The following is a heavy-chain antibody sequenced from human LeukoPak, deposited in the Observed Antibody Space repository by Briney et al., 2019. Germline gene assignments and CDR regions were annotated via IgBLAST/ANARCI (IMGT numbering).Heavy chain of an antibody. Sequence: SQTLSLTCAVSGGSISSGGYSWSWIRQPPGKGLEWIGYIYHSGSTYYNPSLKSRVTISVDRSKNQFSLKLSSVTAAGTAVYYCARGGGFDYWGQGTLVTVSS. J-gene: IGHJ4*02. CDR2: IYHSGST. CDR3: ARGGGFDY. D-gene: IGHD3-16*01. CDR1: GGSISSGGYS. V-gene: IGHV4-30-2*01.